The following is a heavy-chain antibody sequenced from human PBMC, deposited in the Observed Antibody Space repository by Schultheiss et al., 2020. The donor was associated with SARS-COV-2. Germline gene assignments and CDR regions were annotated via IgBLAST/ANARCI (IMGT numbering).Heavy chain of an antibody. J-gene: IGHJ4*02. Sequence: GGSLRLSCAASGFTFSSYSMNWVRQAPGKGLEWVAVISYDGSNKYYADSVKGRFTISRDNAKNSLYLQMNSLRAEDTAVYYCAGWGLRRDFDYWGQGTLVTVSS. CDR2: ISYDGSNK. V-gene: IGHV3-30*03. CDR1: GFTFSSYS. CDR3: AGWGLRRDFDY. D-gene: IGHD2-21*02.